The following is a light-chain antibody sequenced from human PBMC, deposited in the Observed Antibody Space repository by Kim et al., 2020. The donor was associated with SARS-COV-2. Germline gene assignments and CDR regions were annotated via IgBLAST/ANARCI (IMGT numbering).Light chain of an antibody. CDR3: QQRSNWPIT. CDR1: QSVNTF. CDR2: DAS. Sequence: LYPGERATLSCRASQSVNTFLTWYQQKPGQPPRLLIYDASNRATGIPARFSGSGSGTDFTLTISSLEPEDFAVYYCQQRSNWPITFAGGTKVDIK. J-gene: IGKJ4*01. V-gene: IGKV3-11*01.